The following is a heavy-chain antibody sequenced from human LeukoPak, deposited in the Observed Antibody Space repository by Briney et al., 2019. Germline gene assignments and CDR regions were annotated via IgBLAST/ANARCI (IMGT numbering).Heavy chain of an antibody. J-gene: IGHJ6*02. V-gene: IGHV4-34*01. Sequence: SETLSLTCAVYGGSFSGYYWSWIRQPPGKGLEWIGEINHSGSTNYNPSFKSRVTISVDTSKNQFSLKLSSVTAADTAVYYCARDLNYYDSSGYSHPDYYYYGMDVWGQGTTVTVSS. D-gene: IGHD3-22*01. CDR2: INHSGST. CDR1: GGSFSGYY. CDR3: ARDLNYYDSSGYSHPDYYYYGMDV.